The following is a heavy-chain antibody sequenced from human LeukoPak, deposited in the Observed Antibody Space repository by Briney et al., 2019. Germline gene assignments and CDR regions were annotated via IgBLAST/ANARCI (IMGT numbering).Heavy chain of an antibody. V-gene: IGHV1-2*02. Sequence: ASVKVSCKASGYTFTGYYMHRVRQAPGQGLEWMGWINPNSGGTNYAQKFQGRVTMTRDTSISTAYMELSRLRSDDTAVYYCARYCTNGVCDDYWGQGTLVTVSS. D-gene: IGHD2-8*01. CDR1: GYTFTGYY. CDR3: ARYCTNGVCDDY. J-gene: IGHJ4*02. CDR2: INPNSGGT.